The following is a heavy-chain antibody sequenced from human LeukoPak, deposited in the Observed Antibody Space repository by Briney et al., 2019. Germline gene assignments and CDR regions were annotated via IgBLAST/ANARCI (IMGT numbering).Heavy chain of an antibody. V-gene: IGHV3-21*01. D-gene: IGHD3-10*01. CDR2: ISSSSSYI. Sequence: GGSLRLSCAASGFTFSSYSMNWVRQAPGKGLEWVSSISSSSSYIYYADSVKGRFTISRDNAKNSLYLQMNSLRAEDTAVYYCARRLVRGVLYNWFDPWGQGTLVTVSS. CDR3: ARRLVRGVLYNWFDP. CDR1: GFTFSSYS. J-gene: IGHJ5*02.